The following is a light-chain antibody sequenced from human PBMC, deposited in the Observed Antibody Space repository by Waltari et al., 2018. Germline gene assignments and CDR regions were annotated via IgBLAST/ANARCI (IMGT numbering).Light chain of an antibody. J-gene: IGLJ3*02. CDR3: GTWDSSLSIGV. V-gene: IGLV1-51*01. CDR1: SFNIGTNS. Sequence: QSVLTQPPSVSAAPGQKVTISCSGTSFNIGTNSVSWYQQLPGTAPKLLLYDNNKRHSGIPDRFSGSKSGTSATLGITGLQTGDEADYYCGTWDSSLSIGVFGGGTKLTVL. CDR2: DNN.